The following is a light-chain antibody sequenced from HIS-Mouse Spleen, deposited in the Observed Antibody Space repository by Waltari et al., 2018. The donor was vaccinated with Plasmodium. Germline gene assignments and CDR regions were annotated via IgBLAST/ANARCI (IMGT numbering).Light chain of an antibody. CDR2: GAS. V-gene: IGKV3-15*01. CDR3: QQYNNWSFT. Sequence: EIVMTQSPATLSVSPGERATLSCRASQSVSSNLAWYQQKPGQAPRLLIYGASPRAIGIPARCSCSGSGTEFTLTISSLQSEDFAVYYCQQYNNWSFTFGPGTKVDIK. CDR1: QSVSSN. J-gene: IGKJ3*01.